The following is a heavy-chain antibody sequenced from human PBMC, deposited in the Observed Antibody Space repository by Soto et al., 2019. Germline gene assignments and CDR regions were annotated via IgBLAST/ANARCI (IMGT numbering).Heavy chain of an antibody. Sequence: QVQLVESGGGVVQPGSSLRLSCAASGFTFSSYGMHWVLPATGKGLEWVAVISYDGSDKYYADSVKGRFTISRDNSKHTLNLQMNSLTADDTAVYYCAKALGELSPESDDDWCQGTLITVSS. CDR2: ISYDGSDK. CDR1: GFTFSSYG. J-gene: IGHJ4*02. V-gene: IGHV3-30*18. D-gene: IGHD3-16*02. CDR3: AKALGELSPESDDD.